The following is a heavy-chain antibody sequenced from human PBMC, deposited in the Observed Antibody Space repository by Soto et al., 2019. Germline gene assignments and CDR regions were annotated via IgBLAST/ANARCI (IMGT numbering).Heavy chain of an antibody. Sequence: SVKVSCKASGGTFSSYAISWVRQAPGQGLEWMGGIIPIFGTANYAQKFQGRVTITADESTSTAYMELSSLGSEDTAVYYCARDSSLQTIAAAGPEDNWFDPWGQGTLVTVSS. D-gene: IGHD6-13*01. CDR2: IIPIFGTA. V-gene: IGHV1-69*13. CDR1: GGTFSSYA. CDR3: ARDSSLQTIAAAGPEDNWFDP. J-gene: IGHJ5*02.